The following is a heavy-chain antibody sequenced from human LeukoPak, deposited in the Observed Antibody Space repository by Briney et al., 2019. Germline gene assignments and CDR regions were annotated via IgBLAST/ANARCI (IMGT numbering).Heavy chain of an antibody. CDR2: ITGSGGST. CDR1: GFTFSDYA. CDR3: AKEFAFGNIVTTIKRGIDS. D-gene: IGHD5-12*01. J-gene: IGHJ4*02. Sequence: PGGSLSLSCVASGFTFSDYAMTWVRQTPEKGLEWVSTITGSGGSTYTVDSVRGRFTISRDNSKNTLYLQMNSLRVEDTAVYYCAKEFAFGNIVTTIKRGIDSWGQGALVTVSS. V-gene: IGHV3-23*01.